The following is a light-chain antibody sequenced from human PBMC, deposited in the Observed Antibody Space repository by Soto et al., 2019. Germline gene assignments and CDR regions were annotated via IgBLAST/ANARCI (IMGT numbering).Light chain of an antibody. CDR3: QQSYNTPHT. Sequence: DIQMTQSPSSLSASIGDRVTITCRASQTISIYLNWYQQKPGKAPRLVIYAARSLQSGVPSRFSGGGSGADFTLTVSRLQPEDSATYSCQQSYNTPHTFGQGTKVDI. V-gene: IGKV1-39*01. J-gene: IGKJ1*01. CDR1: QTISIY. CDR2: AAR.